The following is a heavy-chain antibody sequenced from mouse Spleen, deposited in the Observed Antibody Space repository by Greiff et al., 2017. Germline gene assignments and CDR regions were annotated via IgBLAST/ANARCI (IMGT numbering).Heavy chain of an antibody. CDR3: ARGYYGSSPYWYFDV. D-gene: IGHD1-1*01. V-gene: IGHV14-2*01. J-gene: IGHJ1*03. CDR1: GFNIKDYY. CDR2: IDPEDGET. Sequence: EVQLQQSGAELVKPGASVKLSCTASGFNIKDYYMHWVKQRTEQGLEWIGRIDPEDGETKYAPKFKGKATITADTSSNTAYLQLSSLTSEDTAVYYCARGYYGSSPYWYFDVWGTGTTVTVSS.